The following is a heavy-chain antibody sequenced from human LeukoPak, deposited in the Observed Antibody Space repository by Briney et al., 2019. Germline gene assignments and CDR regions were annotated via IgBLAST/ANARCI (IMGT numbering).Heavy chain of an antibody. J-gene: IGHJ4*02. CDR2: INPNRGGT. Sequence: ASVKVSCKASGYTFTGYYMHWVRQAPGQGLGWMGRINPNRGGTNYAQKFQGRVTMTRDTSISTAYMELSRLRSDDTAVYYCVLLSIAVAGIPDYWGQGTLVTVSS. V-gene: IGHV1-2*06. CDR3: VLLSIAVAGIPDY. D-gene: IGHD6-19*01. CDR1: GYTFTGYY.